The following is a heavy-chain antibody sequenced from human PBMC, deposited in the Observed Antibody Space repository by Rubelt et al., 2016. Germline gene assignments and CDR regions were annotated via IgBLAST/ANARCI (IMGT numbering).Heavy chain of an antibody. CDR2: IYHSGST. D-gene: IGHD3-10*01. V-gene: IGHV4-34*01. CDR1: GGSFSGYY. CDR3: ARGGTMVRGVDY. Sequence: QVQLQQWGAGLLKPSETLSLTCAVYGGSFSGYYWSWIRQPPGKGLEWIGSIYHSGSTSYNPSLKSRVSMSVDTSNNRFSLELSSVTAADTAVYYCARGGTMVRGVDYWGQGTLVTVSS. J-gene: IGHJ4*02.